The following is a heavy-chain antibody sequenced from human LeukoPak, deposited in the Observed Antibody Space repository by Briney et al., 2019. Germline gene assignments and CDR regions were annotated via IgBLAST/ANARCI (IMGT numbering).Heavy chain of an antibody. V-gene: IGHV4-39*01. Sequence: PSETLSLTCTVSGGSISSSSYYWGWIRQPPGKGLEWIGSIYYSGSTYYNPSLKSRVTISVDTSKNQFSLKLSSVTAADTAVYYCASHPPYAFGPRLVYWGQGTLVTVSS. CDR3: ASHPPYAFGPRLVY. D-gene: IGHD3-10*01. CDR2: IYYSGST. J-gene: IGHJ4*02. CDR1: GGSISSSSYY.